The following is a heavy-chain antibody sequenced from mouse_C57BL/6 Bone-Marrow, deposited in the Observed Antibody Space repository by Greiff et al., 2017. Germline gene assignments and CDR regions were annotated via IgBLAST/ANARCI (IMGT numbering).Heavy chain of an antibody. J-gene: IGHJ3*01. CDR3: RRGDVVLQY. V-gene: IGHV1-9*01. CDR1: GYTFTGYW. CDR2: IFPGSGST. Sequence: VKLQESGAELMKPGASVKLSCKATGYTFTGYWIEWVKQRPGHGLEWIGEIFPGSGSTNYNEKFKGKATLTADTSSNTAYMQLSSLTSEDSAIYYCRRGDVVLQYWGQGTLVTVSA. D-gene: IGHD1-1*01.